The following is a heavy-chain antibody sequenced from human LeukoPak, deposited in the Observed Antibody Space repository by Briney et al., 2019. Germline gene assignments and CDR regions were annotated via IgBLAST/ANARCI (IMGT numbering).Heavy chain of an antibody. V-gene: IGHV1-2*02. D-gene: IGHD2-21*01. CDR1: GYSFTDYY. CDR3: ARADRLHGGPYLIGP. Sequence: GASVKVSCKTSGYSFTDYYMHWVRQAPGQGLEWMGWINPNSGGTSSAQKFQGRGTITRDTSIRTVYLEVSWLTSDHTAIYYCARADRLHGGPYLIGPWGQRTLVTVSS. J-gene: IGHJ5*02. CDR2: INPNSGGT.